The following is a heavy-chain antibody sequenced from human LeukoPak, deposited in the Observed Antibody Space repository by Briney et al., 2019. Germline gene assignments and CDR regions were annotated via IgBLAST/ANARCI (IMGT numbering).Heavy chain of an antibody. D-gene: IGHD5-24*01. CDR1: GGSISSYY. V-gene: IGHV4-59*01. Sequence: PSETLSVTCTVSGGSISSYYWSWIRQPPGNGLEWIGYIYYSGSTNYDPSLKSRVTISVDTSKNQFSLKLSSVTAADTAVYYCARGDGYNYYYYGMDVWGQGTTVTVSS. J-gene: IGHJ6*02. CDR3: ARGDGYNYYYYGMDV. CDR2: IYYSGST.